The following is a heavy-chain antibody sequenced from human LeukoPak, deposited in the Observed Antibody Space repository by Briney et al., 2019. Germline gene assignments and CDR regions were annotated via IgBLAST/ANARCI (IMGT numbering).Heavy chain of an antibody. D-gene: IGHD2-2*01. J-gene: IGHJ3*02. CDR1: GFTFSNYG. CDR3: ARSIPSYDAFDI. V-gene: IGHV3-30*03. CDR2: ISYDGSNK. Sequence: GRSLRLSCAASGFTFSNYGIHWVRQAPGKGLEWVAVISYDGSNKYYADSVKGRFTISRDNSKNTLSLQMNSLRAEDTAVYYCARSIPSYDAFDIWGQGTMVTVSS.